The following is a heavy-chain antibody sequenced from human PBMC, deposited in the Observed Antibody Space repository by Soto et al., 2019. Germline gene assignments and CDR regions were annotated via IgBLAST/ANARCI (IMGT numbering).Heavy chain of an antibody. CDR1: GFTFSSYA. CDR2: ISSNGGST. J-gene: IGHJ4*02. CDR3: VKDVRVVPAAVRGFDY. Sequence: GGSLRLSCSASGFTFSSYAMHWVRQAPGKGLEYVSAISSNGGSTYYADSVKGRFTISRDNSKNTLYLQMSSLRAEDTAVYYCVKDVRVVPAAVRGFDYWGQGTLVTVPQ. D-gene: IGHD2-2*01. V-gene: IGHV3-64D*06.